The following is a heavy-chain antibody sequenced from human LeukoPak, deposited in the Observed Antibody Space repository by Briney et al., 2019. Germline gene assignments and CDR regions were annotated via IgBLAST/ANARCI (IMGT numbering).Heavy chain of an antibody. Sequence: EASVKVSCKASRGTFSSYAISWVRQAPGQGLEWMGRIIPIFGTANYAQKFQGRVTITTDESTSTAYMELSSLRSEDTAVYYCAREEDYDILTGIPRNDYWGQGTLVTVSS. V-gene: IGHV1-69*05. CDR3: AREEDYDILTGIPRNDY. CDR1: RGTFSSYA. CDR2: IIPIFGTA. J-gene: IGHJ4*02. D-gene: IGHD3-9*01.